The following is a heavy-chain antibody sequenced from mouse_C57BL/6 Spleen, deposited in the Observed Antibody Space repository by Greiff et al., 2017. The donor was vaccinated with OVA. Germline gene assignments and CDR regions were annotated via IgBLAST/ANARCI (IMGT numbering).Heavy chain of an antibody. CDR1: GYSFTDYN. D-gene: IGHD2-3*01. CDR3: ATPSYDGYHWYFDV. J-gene: IGHJ1*03. V-gene: IGHV1-39*01. CDR2: INPNYGTT. Sequence: VQLKESGPELVKPGASVKISCKASGYSFTDYNMNWVKQSNGKSLEWIGVINPNYGTTSYNQKFKGKATLTVDQSSSTAYMQLNSLTSEDSAVYYCATPSYDGYHWYFDVWGTGTTVTVSS.